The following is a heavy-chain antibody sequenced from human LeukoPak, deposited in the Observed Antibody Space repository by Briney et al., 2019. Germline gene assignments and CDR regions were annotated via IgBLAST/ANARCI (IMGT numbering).Heavy chain of an antibody. V-gene: IGHV3-23*01. Sequence: GGSLRLSCAASGFIFSNYAMTWVRQAPGKGLGWVSGIGGSSGKTFYADSVKGRFTISRDNSKNTLYLQMNTLRAEDTAVYFCAKQPYQYVSGSPSWFDPWGQGTLVTVSS. CDR1: GFIFSNYA. CDR3: AKQPYQYVSGSPSWFDP. J-gene: IGHJ5*02. CDR2: IGGSSGKT. D-gene: IGHD3-10*01.